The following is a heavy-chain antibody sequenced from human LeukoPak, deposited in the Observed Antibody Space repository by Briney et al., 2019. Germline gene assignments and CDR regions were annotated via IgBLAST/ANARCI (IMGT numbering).Heavy chain of an antibody. V-gene: IGHV3-48*03. J-gene: IGHJ5*02. CDR1: GFTFSRYE. CDR3: ARFYRICSSSSCYTP. CDR2: ISNSGGSK. D-gene: IGHD2-2*01. Sequence: AGGSLRLSCAASGFTFSRYEMNWVRQAPGKGLEWVAYISNSGGSKYYADSVKGRFTISRDNAKNSMYLEMNSLRAEDTALYYCARFYRICSSSSCYTPWGQGTRVTVSS.